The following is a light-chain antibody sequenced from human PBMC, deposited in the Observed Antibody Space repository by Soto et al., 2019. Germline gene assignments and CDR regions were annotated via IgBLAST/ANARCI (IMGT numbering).Light chain of an antibody. CDR1: SSDVGAYNF. Sequence: QSVLTQPASVSGSPGQSIAISCTGTSSDVGAYNFVSWYQQLPGKAPQLIIFDVSDRPSGVSNRFSGSKSGNTASLTISGLQAEDEADYYCSSYTTTSTYVFGTGTNLTVL. CDR3: SSYTTTSTYV. V-gene: IGLV2-14*03. CDR2: DVS. J-gene: IGLJ1*01.